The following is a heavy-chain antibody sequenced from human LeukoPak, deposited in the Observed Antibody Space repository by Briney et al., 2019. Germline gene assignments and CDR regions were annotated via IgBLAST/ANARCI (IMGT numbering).Heavy chain of an antibody. D-gene: IGHD6-6*01. Sequence: SETLSLTCTVSGGSISSYYWSWIRQPAGKGLEWIGRIYSSGGTNYNPSLKSRVTMSVDTSKNQFSLKLSSVTAADTAVYYCATISSPGNYYGMDVWGQGTTVTVSS. CDR3: ATISSPGNYYGMDV. CDR2: IYSSGGT. V-gene: IGHV4-4*07. CDR1: GGSISSYY. J-gene: IGHJ6*02.